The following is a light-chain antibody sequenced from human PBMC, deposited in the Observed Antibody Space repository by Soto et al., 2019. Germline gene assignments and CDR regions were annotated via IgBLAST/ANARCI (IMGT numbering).Light chain of an antibody. CDR2: GAS. Sequence: EIVMTQSPATLSVSPGERATLSCRASQSVSSNLAWYQQKPGQAPRLLIYGASTRATGIPARFSGSGPGTEFTLTISSLQSEDFAVYYCQQYNNWPPEDTFGGGTKVEIK. CDR1: QSVSSN. J-gene: IGKJ4*01. V-gene: IGKV3-15*01. CDR3: QQYNNWPPEDT.